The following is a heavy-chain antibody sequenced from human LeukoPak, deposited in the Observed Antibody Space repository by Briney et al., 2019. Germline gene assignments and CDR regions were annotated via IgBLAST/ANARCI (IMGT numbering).Heavy chain of an antibody. CDR3: AKDEGHSYGPYFDY. Sequence: GGSLRLSCAAPGFTFDAYTMHWVRQGPGKGLEWVSLINSDGGSTYYADSVKGRFTISRDNSKNSLYLQMNSLRTEDTAFYYCAKDEGHSYGPYFDYWGQGTLVTVSS. J-gene: IGHJ4*02. D-gene: IGHD5-18*01. V-gene: IGHV3-43*01. CDR1: GFTFDAYT. CDR2: INSDGGST.